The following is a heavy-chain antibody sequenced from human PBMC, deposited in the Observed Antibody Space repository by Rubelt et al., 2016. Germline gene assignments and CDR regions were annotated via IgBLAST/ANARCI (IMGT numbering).Heavy chain of an antibody. CDR2: INIDGSDA. CDR3: TRDRPHSWFDP. V-gene: IGHV3-74*01. Sequence: EVQLVESGGVVVQPGGSLRLSCAASGFTFSSYWMHWVRQAPGMGLVWVSRINIDGSDATYADSVKGRFIVSRDNAKNILYLQMNSLRAEDTAVYFCTRDRPHSWFDPWGQGTLVTVSS. CDR1: GFTFSSYW. J-gene: IGHJ5*02.